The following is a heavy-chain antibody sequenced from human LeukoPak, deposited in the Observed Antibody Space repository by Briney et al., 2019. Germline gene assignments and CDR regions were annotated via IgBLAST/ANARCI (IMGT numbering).Heavy chain of an antibody. J-gene: IGHJ3*02. V-gene: IGHV3-30*04. Sequence: GGSLRLSCAASGFTFSSYAMQWVRQAPGKGLEWVAVISYDGSKKYYADSVKGRFTISRDNSKNTLYLQMNSLRAEDTAVYYCARDRTDEAFDIWGQGTMVTVSS. CDR3: ARDRTDEAFDI. CDR1: GFTFSSYA. D-gene: IGHD2-2*01. CDR2: ISYDGSKK.